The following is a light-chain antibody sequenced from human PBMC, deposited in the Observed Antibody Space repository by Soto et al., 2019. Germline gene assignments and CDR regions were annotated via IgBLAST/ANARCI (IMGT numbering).Light chain of an antibody. CDR1: SIDFVSYKR. CDR2: EAG. Sequence: QSALTQPPSVSGSTGQAVTICRTGSSIDFVSYKRLSWYQQPPGTATKLIFYEAGNRPSGVRARFSGSKSGNTASLIISGLQAADEADYYCSLYTSENTYVFGTGTKVTVL. CDR3: SLYTSENTYV. V-gene: IGLV2-18*01. J-gene: IGLJ1*01.